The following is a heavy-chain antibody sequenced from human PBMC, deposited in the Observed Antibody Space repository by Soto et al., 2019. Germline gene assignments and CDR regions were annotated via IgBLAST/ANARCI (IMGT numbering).Heavy chain of an antibody. CDR3: TRDAISMVRGTDNWFDP. D-gene: IGHD3-10*01. Sequence: GGSLRLSCAASGFTFNNYAMSWVRQAPGKELEWVSAISGNGISTYYADSVRGRFTISRDNSENTLFLQMNRLRADDTAVYYCTRDAISMVRGTDNWFDPWGQGTRVTVAS. CDR2: ISGNGIST. J-gene: IGHJ5*02. V-gene: IGHV3-23*01. CDR1: GFTFNNYA.